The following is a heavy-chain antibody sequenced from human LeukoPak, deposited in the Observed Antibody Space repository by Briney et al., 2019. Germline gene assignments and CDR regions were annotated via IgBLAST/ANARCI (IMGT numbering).Heavy chain of an antibody. CDR1: GGSFSGYY. Sequence: PSETLSLTCAVYGGSFSGYYWSWIRQPPGKGLEWIGEINHSGSTTYNASLKCRVTISEDTSKNQFSLKLSSVTAADTAVYYCARVTIVVVPAAVNWFDPWGQGTLVTVSS. CDR2: INHSGST. J-gene: IGHJ5*02. D-gene: IGHD2-2*01. CDR3: ARVTIVVVPAAVNWFDP. V-gene: IGHV4-34*01.